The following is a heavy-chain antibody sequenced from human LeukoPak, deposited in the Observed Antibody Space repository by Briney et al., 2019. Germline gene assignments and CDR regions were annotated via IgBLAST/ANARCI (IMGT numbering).Heavy chain of an antibody. V-gene: IGHV4-39*07. CDR1: GGSISSSSYY. CDR2: IYYSGST. D-gene: IGHD2-15*01. Sequence: SETLSLTCIVSGGSISSSSYYWGWIRQPPGKGLEWIGSIYYSGSTHYNPSLKSRVTISVDMSKNQFSLKLSSVTAAVTAVYYCARVGYCSGGSCYSAIDYWGQGTLVTVSS. J-gene: IGHJ4*02. CDR3: ARVGYCSGGSCYSAIDY.